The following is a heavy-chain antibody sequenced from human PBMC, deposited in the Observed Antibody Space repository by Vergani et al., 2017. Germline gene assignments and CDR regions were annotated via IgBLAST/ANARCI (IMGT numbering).Heavy chain of an antibody. J-gene: IGHJ4*02. Sequence: QVQLVQSGAAVKKPGASVKVSCKASGYTFTSYAMPWVRQAPGQRLGGMGWINAGNGNTKYSQKLQGRVTTTRETSAITADRELSSLRSEETAVYYCERTFPGAATIGDYFDYWGQGTLVTVSS. CDR3: ERTFPGAATIGDYFDY. CDR2: INAGNGNT. V-gene: IGHV1-3*01. D-gene: IGHD5-12*01. CDR1: GYTFTSYA.